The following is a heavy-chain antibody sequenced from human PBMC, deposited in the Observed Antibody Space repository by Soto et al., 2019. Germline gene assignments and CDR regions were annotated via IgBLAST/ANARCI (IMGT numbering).Heavy chain of an antibody. CDR2: IRSKAYGGTT. CDR3: TRVVRYFDWPSDY. Sequence: PGGSLRLSCTASGFTFGDYAMSWFRQAPGKGLEWVGFIRSKAYGGTTEYAASVKGRFTISRDDSKSIAYLQMNSLKTEDTAVYYCTRVVRYFDWPSDYWGQGTLVTVSS. V-gene: IGHV3-49*03. D-gene: IGHD3-9*01. CDR1: GFTFGDYA. J-gene: IGHJ4*02.